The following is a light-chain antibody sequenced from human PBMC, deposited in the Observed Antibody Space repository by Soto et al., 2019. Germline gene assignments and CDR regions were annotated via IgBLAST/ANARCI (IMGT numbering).Light chain of an antibody. CDR1: QNLGTLY. CDR2: DDS. V-gene: IGKV3-11*01. Sequence: VSSQSRGTVPLPPGERGTXSCWASQNLGTLYLAWFQQKSGQAPRLLIYDDSHRATGIPARFSGSGSGTDFTLTISSLEPEDFAVYYCQQRSNWPLTFSQETKVDIK. CDR3: QQRSNWPLT. J-gene: IGKJ1*01.